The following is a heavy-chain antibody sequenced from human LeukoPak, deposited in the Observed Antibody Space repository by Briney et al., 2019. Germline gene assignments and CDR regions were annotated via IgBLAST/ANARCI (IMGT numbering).Heavy chain of an antibody. Sequence: SETLSLTCTVSGGSISGYYWSWIRQPAGKGLEWIGRFYTTGSTHYNPSLKSRVTMSVDTSKNQFSLKLSSVTAADTAVYYCAREAYYYYHMDVWDKGTTVTVSS. CDR1: GGSISGYY. CDR2: FYTTGST. J-gene: IGHJ6*03. CDR3: AREAYYYYHMDV. V-gene: IGHV4-4*07.